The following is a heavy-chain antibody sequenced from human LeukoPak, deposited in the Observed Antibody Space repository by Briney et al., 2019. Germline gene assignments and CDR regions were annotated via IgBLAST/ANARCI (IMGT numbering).Heavy chain of an antibody. Sequence: KSSETLSLTCTVSGGSISSYFCSRIRQPAGKGLEWIGSIYTSGSTNYNPSLKSRVTMSVDTSKNQFSLKLSSVTAADTAVYYCARELLWFGDLSVFHRNTYYMDVWGKGTTVTVSS. CDR1: GGSISSYF. CDR2: IYTSGST. CDR3: ARELLWFGDLSVFHRNTYYMDV. V-gene: IGHV4-4*07. D-gene: IGHD3-10*01. J-gene: IGHJ6*03.